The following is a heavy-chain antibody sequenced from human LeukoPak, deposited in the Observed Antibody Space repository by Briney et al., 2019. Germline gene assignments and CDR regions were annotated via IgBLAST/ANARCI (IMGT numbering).Heavy chain of an antibody. D-gene: IGHD3/OR15-3a*01. Sequence: SETLSLTCAGCIGSFITYLWMSIRQPPGKGLEWIGEIDHSGYTNYNPSLKSRVTMSVDMSKNQFSLTLNSVTAADTAIYYCAREMISDRGGYDSWGQGTLVTVSS. CDR3: AREMISDRGGYDS. V-gene: IGHV4-34*01. CDR1: IGSFITYL. J-gene: IGHJ4*02. CDR2: IDHSGYT.